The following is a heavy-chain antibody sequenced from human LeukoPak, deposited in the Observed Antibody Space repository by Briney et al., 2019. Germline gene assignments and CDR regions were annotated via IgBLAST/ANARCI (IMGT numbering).Heavy chain of an antibody. Sequence: ASVKASCKASGYTFTSYDINWVRQATGQGLEWMGWMNPNSGNTGYAQKFQGRVTMTRNTSISTAYMELSSLRSEDTAVYYCARGVRYYDFWSGTNHYGMDVWGQGTTVTVSS. CDR3: ARGVRYYDFWSGTNHYGMDV. J-gene: IGHJ6*02. CDR2: MNPNSGNT. CDR1: GYTFTSYD. V-gene: IGHV1-8*01. D-gene: IGHD3-3*01.